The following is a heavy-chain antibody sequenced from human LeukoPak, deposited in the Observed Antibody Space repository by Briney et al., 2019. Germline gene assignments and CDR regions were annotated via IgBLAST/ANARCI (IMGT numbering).Heavy chain of an antibody. CDR2: IYHSGST. CDR3: ARALTRDALDL. V-gene: IGHV4-30-2*02. CDR1: GGSISSGGYY. J-gene: IGHJ3*01. Sequence: SETLSLTCTVSGGSISSGGYYWSWIRQPPGKGLEWIGYIYHSGSTYYNPSLKSRVTISVDTSKNQFSLKLSSVTAADTAVYYCARALTRDALDLWGQGTMVTVSS.